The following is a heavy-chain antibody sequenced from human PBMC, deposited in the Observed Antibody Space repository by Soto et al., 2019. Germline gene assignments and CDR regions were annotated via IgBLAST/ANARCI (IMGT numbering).Heavy chain of an antibody. J-gene: IGHJ4*02. CDR2: VYNSGST. CDR1: GSSVSSNNYY. Sequence: PSETLSLTCTVSGSSVSSNNYYWAFIRQPPGKGLEWIGSVYNSGSTYYNPSLKSRLTVSLDTSKNQLSLSLRSVTAADTAVYYWARHPLRFWSTTSCYPDGGNFDYWGQGTLVTVSS. CDR3: ARHPLRFWSTTSCYPDGGNFDY. D-gene: IGHD2-2*01. V-gene: IGHV4-39*01.